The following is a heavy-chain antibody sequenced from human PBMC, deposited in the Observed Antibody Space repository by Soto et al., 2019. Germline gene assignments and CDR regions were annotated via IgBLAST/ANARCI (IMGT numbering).Heavy chain of an antibody. CDR3: ARLRHDYVA. J-gene: IGHJ4*02. Sequence: LSLPCTVSGGSISSSSYYWGWIRQPPGKGLEWIGSIYYTGSTYYNPSLKSRVTISVDTSKNQFSLKLSSVTAADTAVYYCARLRHDYVAWGQGTLVTVSS. D-gene: IGHD3-16*01. V-gene: IGHV4-39*01. CDR1: GGSISSSSYY. CDR2: IYYTGST.